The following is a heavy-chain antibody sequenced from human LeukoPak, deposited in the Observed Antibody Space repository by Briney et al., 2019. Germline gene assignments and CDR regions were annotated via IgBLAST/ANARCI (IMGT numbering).Heavy chain of an antibody. CDR1: GFTFSSYS. J-gene: IGHJ4*02. CDR2: ISSSSSYI. V-gene: IGHV3-21*01. Sequence: GGSLRLSCAASGFTFSSYSMNWVRQAPGKGLESVSSISSSSSYIYYADSVKGRFTISRDNAKNSLYLQMNSLRAEDTAVYYCARGTRYSGYDWEFDYWGQGTLVTVSS. D-gene: IGHD5-12*01. CDR3: ARGTRYSGYDWEFDY.